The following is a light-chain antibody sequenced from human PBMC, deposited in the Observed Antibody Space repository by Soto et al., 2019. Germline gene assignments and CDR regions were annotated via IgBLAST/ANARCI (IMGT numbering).Light chain of an antibody. CDR1: SSGVGGYNY. J-gene: IGLJ1*01. CDR3: SSYAGSNNSYV. CDR2: AVS. Sequence: QSALTQPPSASGSPGPSVTISCTGTSSGVGGYNYVSWYQQHPGKAPQLMIYAVSKRPSGVPDRFSGSKSGNTASLTVSGLEAEDEAHYYCSSYAGSNNSYVFGTGTKLTVL. V-gene: IGLV2-8*01.